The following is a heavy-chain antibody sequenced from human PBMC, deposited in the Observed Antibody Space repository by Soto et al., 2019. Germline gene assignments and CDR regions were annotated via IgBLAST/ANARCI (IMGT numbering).Heavy chain of an antibody. J-gene: IGHJ2*01. D-gene: IGHD1-26*01. Sequence: VQLQQWGAGLLKPSETLSLTCAVYGGSFSAYYWSWIRQPPGKGLEWIGEINHSGSTNYNPSLKSRVTISVDTSKNQFSLKLSSVTAADTAVYYCARRRGSGMYASWYFDLWGRGTLVTVSS. CDR3: ARRRGSGMYASWYFDL. V-gene: IGHV4-34*01. CDR1: GGSFSAYY. CDR2: INHSGST.